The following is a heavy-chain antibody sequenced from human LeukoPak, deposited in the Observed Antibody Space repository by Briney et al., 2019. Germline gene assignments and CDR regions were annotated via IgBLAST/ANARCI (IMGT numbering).Heavy chain of an antibody. J-gene: IGHJ6*02. CDR1: RLTFDTCP. Sequence: GGSLRLSCAASRLTFDTCPIHWVRQAPGKGLEWVVVIWYDGSNKYYADSVKGRFTISRDNSKNTLYLQMNSLRAEDTAVYYCARGQWLVVYYYYGMDVWGQGTTVTVSS. V-gene: IGHV3-33*08. D-gene: IGHD5-12*01. CDR3: ARGQWLVVYYYYGMDV. CDR2: IWYDGSNK.